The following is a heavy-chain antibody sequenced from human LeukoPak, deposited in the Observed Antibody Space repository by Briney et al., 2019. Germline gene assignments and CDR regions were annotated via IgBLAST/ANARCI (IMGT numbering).Heavy chain of an antibody. CDR2: IYPGDSDT. V-gene: IGHV5-51*01. CDR3: ASQGASGPLDY. CDR1: GYSFTRYW. J-gene: IGHJ4*02. Sequence: GESPKISCKGSGYSFTRYWIAWVRQMPGKGLEWMGIIYPGDSDTKYSPSFQGHVIFSADKSISTAYLEWSSLKASDTAMYYCASQGASGPLDYWGQGTVVTVSS.